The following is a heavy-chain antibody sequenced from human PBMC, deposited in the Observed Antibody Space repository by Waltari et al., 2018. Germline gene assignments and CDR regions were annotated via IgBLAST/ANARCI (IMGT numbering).Heavy chain of an antibody. CDR1: GYTFTSYA. D-gene: IGHD3-3*01. CDR2: INAGNGNT. J-gene: IGHJ4*02. CDR3: ARDPGITIFGVVIIPVYYFDY. V-gene: IGHV1-3*03. Sequence: QVQLVQSGAEVKKPGASVKVSCKASGYTFTSYAMHWVRQAPGHRLEWMGWINAGNGNTKYSQEFQGRVTITRDTSASTAYMELSSLRSEDMAVYYCARDPGITIFGVVIIPVYYFDYWGQGTLVTVSS.